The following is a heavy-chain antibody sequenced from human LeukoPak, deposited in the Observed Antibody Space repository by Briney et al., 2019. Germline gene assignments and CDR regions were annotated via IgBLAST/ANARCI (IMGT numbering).Heavy chain of an antibody. CDR3: ASFFVGSGTCLYFFEN. Sequence: SVKVSCKISGGDFTNYAISWVRQAPGEGLECMGGIIPFFGRPDYAQRFQDRVTITADESTNTAFMELSSLRSEDTAVYYCASFFVGSGTCLYFFENWGQGTLVTVSS. D-gene: IGHD3-10*01. V-gene: IGHV1-69*01. CDR1: GGDFTNYA. CDR2: IIPFFGRP. J-gene: IGHJ4*02.